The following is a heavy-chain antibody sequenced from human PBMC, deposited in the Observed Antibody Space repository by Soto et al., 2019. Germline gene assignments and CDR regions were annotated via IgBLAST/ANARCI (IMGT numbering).Heavy chain of an antibody. V-gene: IGHV3-21*06. D-gene: IGHD3-22*01. CDR1: GFTFSSYS. J-gene: IGHJ4*01. Sequence: PGGSLRLSCEASGFTFSSYSLYWVRQAPGKGLEWVASISSHSNYKYYADSVRGRFTISRDNAKNSLFLQMDSLRVEDTAVYYCVRAHPTDSNGYSFFNWGQGTLVTVSS. CDR2: ISSHSNYK. CDR3: VRAHPTDSNGYSFFN.